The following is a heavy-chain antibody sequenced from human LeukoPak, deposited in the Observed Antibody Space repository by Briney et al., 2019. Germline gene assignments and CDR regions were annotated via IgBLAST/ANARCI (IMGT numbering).Heavy chain of an antibody. Sequence: GGSLRLSCAASGFTFSSYGMSWVRQAPGKGLEWVSAISGSGGSTYYADSVKGRFTISRDNSKNTLYLQMNSLRAEDTAVYYCAKDPVLLWFGELEATDYWGQGTLVTVSS. CDR1: GFTFSSYG. CDR3: AKDPVLLWFGELEATDY. CDR2: ISGSGGST. J-gene: IGHJ4*02. V-gene: IGHV3-23*01. D-gene: IGHD3-10*01.